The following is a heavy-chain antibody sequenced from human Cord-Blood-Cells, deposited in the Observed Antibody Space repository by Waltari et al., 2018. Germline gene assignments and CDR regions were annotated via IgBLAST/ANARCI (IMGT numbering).Heavy chain of an antibody. D-gene: IGHD3-10*01. CDR1: GYTFTSYD. CDR2: MNPNSGNT. V-gene: IGHV1-8*01. J-gene: IGHJ4*02. CDR3: ARDYYGSGSYYLYYFDY. Sequence: QVQLVQSGAEVKKPGASVKVSCKASGYTFTSYDINWVRQATGQGLEWRRWMNPNSGNTGYAQKFQGRVTMTRNTSISTAYMELSSLRSEDTAVYYCARDYYGSGSYYLYYFDYWGQGTLVTVSS.